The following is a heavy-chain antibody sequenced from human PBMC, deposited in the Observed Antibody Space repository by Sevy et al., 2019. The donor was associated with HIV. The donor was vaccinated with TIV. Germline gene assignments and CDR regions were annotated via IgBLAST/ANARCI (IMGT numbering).Heavy chain of an antibody. J-gene: IGHJ6*02. V-gene: IGHV3-30-3*01. CDR1: GFTFSSYA. Sequence: GGSLRLSCAASGFTFSSYAMHWVRQAPGKGLEWVAVISYDGSNKYYADSVKGRFTISRDNSKNTLYLQMNSLRAEDTAVYYWAKRYSSGWYRSHYYYYYGMDVWGQGTTVTVSS. D-gene: IGHD6-19*01. CDR3: AKRYSSGWYRSHYYYYYGMDV. CDR2: ISYDGSNK.